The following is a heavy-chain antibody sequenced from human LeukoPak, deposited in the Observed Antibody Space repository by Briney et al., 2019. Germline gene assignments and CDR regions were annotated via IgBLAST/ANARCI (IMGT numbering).Heavy chain of an antibody. CDR2: IYYSGGT. CDR3: AKEADRADAFDI. J-gene: IGHJ3*02. Sequence: SSETLSLTCTVSGGSINNYYWSWIRQPPGKGLEWIGYIYYSGGTNYNPSLKSRVTISVDTSKNQFSLKLSSVTAADTAVYYCAKEADRADAFDIWGQGTMVTVSS. CDR1: GGSINNYY. V-gene: IGHV4-59*01. D-gene: IGHD3-10*01.